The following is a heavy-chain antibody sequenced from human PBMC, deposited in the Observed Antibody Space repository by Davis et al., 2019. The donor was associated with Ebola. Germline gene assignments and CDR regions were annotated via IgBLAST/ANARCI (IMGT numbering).Heavy chain of an antibody. J-gene: IGHJ3*02. CDR1: GGSISSSSYY. CDR3: ARLRGVVGAGHAFDI. V-gene: IGHV4-39*01. D-gene: IGHD1-26*01. CDR2: IYYSGST. Sequence: MPSETLSLTCTVSGGSISSSSYYWGWIRQPPGKGLEWIGSIYYSGSTYYNPSLKSRVTISVDTSKNQFSLKLSSVTAADTAVYYCARLRGVVGAGHAFDIWGQGTMVTVSS.